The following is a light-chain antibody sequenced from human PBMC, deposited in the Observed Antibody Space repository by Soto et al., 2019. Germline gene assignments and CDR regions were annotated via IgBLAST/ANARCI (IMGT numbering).Light chain of an antibody. CDR3: QQYGGSLCT. CDR1: QSISSSQ. V-gene: IGKV3-20*01. J-gene: IGKJ2*02. Sequence: EIVLTQSPGTLSLSPGERATLSCRASQSISSSQLAWYRQKPGQAPRLLIYGASITATGIPDRFSGSGSGTDFTLTISRLEPEDFAVYYCQQYGGSLCTFGQGTKLESK. CDR2: GAS.